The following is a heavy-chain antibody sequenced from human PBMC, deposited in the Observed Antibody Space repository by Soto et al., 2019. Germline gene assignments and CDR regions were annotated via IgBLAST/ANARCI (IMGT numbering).Heavy chain of an antibody. J-gene: IGHJ1*01. Sequence: GGPRRLSCAASGLTFSSDPMSGVRQAPGKGLEWVSPISGSGGSTYSADSVKGRFTISRDNSKNTLYLQMNSLRAEDTAVYYCAKRDVVVSAAHPEYFQHCGQGTRVTVSS. D-gene: IGHD2-2*01. CDR2: ISGSGGST. V-gene: IGHV3-23*01. CDR3: AKRDVVVSAAHPEYFQH. CDR1: GLTFSSDP.